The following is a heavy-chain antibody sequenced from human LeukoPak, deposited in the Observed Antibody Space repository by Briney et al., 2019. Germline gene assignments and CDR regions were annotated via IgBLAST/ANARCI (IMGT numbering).Heavy chain of an antibody. CDR1: GGSISSGSYY. V-gene: IGHV4-61*02. J-gene: IGHJ3*02. D-gene: IGHD1-26*01. CDR2: IYTSGST. Sequence: PSQTLSLTCTVSGGSISSGSYYWSWIRQPAGKGLEWIGRIYTSGSTNYNPSLKSRVTISVDTSKNQFSLKLSSVTAADTAVYYCARGLGGSYSHRGAFDIWGQGTMVTVSS. CDR3: ARGLGGSYSHRGAFDI.